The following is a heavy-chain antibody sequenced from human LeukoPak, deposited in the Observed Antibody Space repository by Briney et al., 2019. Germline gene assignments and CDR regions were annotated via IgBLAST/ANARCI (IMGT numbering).Heavy chain of an antibody. J-gene: IGHJ4*02. CDR2: IADRT. CDR1: GFTFSSYA. V-gene: IGHV3-23*01. Sequence: GGSLRLSCAASGFTFSSYAMTWVRQAPGKGLEWVSTIADRTYYADSVKDRFTISRDNSKNTLFLQMNSLRAEDTAVYYCVRYSSGYRCDFWGQGTLVTVSS. CDR3: VRYSSGYRCDF. D-gene: IGHD3-22*01.